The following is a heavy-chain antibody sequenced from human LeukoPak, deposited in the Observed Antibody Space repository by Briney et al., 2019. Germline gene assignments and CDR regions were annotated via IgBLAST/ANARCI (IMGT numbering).Heavy chain of an antibody. CDR1: GFTFSSYW. CDR2: IKQDGSEK. V-gene: IGHV3-7*01. Sequence: PGGSLRLSCAASGFTFSSYWMSWVRQAPGKGLEWVANIKQDGSEKYYVDSVKGRFTIARDNAKNSLYLQMNSLRAEDTAVYYCARDSLDDSSGYYYGGTDYWGQGTLVTVSS. CDR3: ARDSLDDSSGYYYGGTDY. J-gene: IGHJ4*02. D-gene: IGHD3-22*01.